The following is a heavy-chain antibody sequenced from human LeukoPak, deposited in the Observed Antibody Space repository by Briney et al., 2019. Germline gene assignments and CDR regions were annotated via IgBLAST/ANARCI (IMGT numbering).Heavy chain of an antibody. CDR1: GVSISIISYY. CDR3: ARGRDIVVVVAATMDV. Sequence: SETLSLSCTVSGVSISIISYYWGWIRQPPGKGLEWIGSIYYSGSTYYHPSLKSRVTISVDTSKNQFSLKLTSVTAADTAVYYCARGRDIVVVVAATMDVWGKGTTVTVSS. D-gene: IGHD2-15*01. J-gene: IGHJ6*04. V-gene: IGHV4-39*07. CDR2: IYYSGST.